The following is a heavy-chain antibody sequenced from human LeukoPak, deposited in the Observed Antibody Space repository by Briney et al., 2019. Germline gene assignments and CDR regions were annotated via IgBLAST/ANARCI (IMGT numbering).Heavy chain of an antibody. D-gene: IGHD6-19*01. CDR3: AKREAVAAMSDFDY. CDR2: IQHGGGNQ. V-gene: IGHV3-30*02. CDR1: GFILNNYY. J-gene: IGHJ4*02. Sequence: PGGSLRLSCAASGFILNNYYMHWVRQAPGKGLEWVASIQHGGGNQYYVDSVKGRFTISRDNPKNTLYLQMNSLRTEDTAVYYCAKREAVAAMSDFDYWGQGTLVTVSS.